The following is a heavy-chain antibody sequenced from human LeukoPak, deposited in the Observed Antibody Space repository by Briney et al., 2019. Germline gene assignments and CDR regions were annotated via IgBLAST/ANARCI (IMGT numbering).Heavy chain of an antibody. D-gene: IGHD4-17*01. CDR3: ARDPNGDYVGAFDT. CDR1: GFTITAYA. Sequence: GGSLRLSCAASGFTITAYAMSWVRQSPGKGLEWVSGIGITSEYIHYADSVKGRFTISRDNSKNTVYLEMSSLRAEDAAVYYCARDPNGDYVGAFDTWGQGTMVIVSS. J-gene: IGHJ3*02. CDR2: IGITSEYI. V-gene: IGHV3-23*01.